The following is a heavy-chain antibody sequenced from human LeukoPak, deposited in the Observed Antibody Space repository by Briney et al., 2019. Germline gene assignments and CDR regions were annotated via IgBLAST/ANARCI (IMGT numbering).Heavy chain of an antibody. Sequence: SETLSLTCAVYGGSFSGYYWSWIRQPPGKGLEWIGEINHSGSTNYKPSLKSRVTISVATSKNQFSLKLSSVAAADTAVYYCARGRRRSSGYYYGVFDDWGQGTLVTVSS. V-gene: IGHV4-34*01. D-gene: IGHD3-22*01. CDR1: GGSFSGYY. J-gene: IGHJ4*02. CDR3: ARGRRRSSGYYYGVFDD. CDR2: INHSGST.